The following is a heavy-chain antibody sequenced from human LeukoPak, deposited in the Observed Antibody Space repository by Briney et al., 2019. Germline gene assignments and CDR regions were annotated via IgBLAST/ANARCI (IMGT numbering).Heavy chain of an antibody. J-gene: IGHJ4*02. CDR2: IYSVGST. Sequence: PGGSLRLSCATSGFTVSSNYMNWVRQAPGKGLYRGSVIYSVGSTYYADSVKGRFTISRDNSKHTLYFQMSSLRAEDTAVYYCARGLAGTFSFDYWGQGVLVTVSS. CDR3: ARGLAGTFSFDY. V-gene: IGHV3-66*02. D-gene: IGHD6-13*01. CDR1: GFTVSSNY.